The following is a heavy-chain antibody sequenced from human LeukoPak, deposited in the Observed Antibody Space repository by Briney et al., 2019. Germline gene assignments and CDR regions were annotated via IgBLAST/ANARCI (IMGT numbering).Heavy chain of an antibody. D-gene: IGHD5-18*01. CDR1: GDSISTYH. V-gene: IGHV4-59*01. J-gene: IGHJ4*02. CDR3: ARDKRHSYGRYFAH. CDR2: MQSSGNS. Sequence: PSETLSLTCSVSGDSISTYHWNWVRERLGKGLEWIGYMQSSGNSTYNPSLKSRVFMSVDTSKNQFVLKLMSVTAADTAVYYCARDKRHSYGRYFAHWGQGMLVSVSS.